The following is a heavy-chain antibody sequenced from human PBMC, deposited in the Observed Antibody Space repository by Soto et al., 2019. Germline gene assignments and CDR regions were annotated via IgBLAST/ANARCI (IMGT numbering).Heavy chain of an antibody. CDR3: AHRRRSIRSSQKLWFGESNRERAFDI. CDR1: GFSLSTSGVG. CDR2: IYWDDDK. J-gene: IGHJ3*02. Sequence: SGPTLVKPTQTLTLTCTFSGFSLSTSGVGVGWIRQPPGKALEWLALIYWDDDKRYSPSLKSRLTITKDTSKNQVVLTMTNMDPVDTATYYCAHRRRSIRSSQKLWFGESNRERAFDIWGQGTMVTVSS. V-gene: IGHV2-5*02. D-gene: IGHD3-10*01.